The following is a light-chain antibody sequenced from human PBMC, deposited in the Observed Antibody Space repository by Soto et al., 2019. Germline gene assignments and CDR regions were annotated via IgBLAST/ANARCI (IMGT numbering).Light chain of an antibody. V-gene: IGLV3-1*01. CDR2: QDS. Sequence: SYELTQPPSVSVSPGQTASITCSGDKLGDKYACWYQQKPGQSPVLVIYQDSKRPSGIPERFSGSNSGNTATLTISGTQGMDEADYYCQAWDSSTHVVFGGGTKVTVL. J-gene: IGLJ2*01. CDR3: QAWDSSTHVV. CDR1: KLGDKY.